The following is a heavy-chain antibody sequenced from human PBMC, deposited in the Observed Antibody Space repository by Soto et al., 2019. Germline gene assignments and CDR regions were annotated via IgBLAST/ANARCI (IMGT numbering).Heavy chain of an antibody. CDR1: GFTFSSYA. CDR2: ISGSGGST. Sequence: GGSLRLSCAASGFTFSSYAMSWVRQAPGKGLEWVSAISGSGGSTYYADSVKGRFTISRDNSKNTLYLQMNSLRAEDTAEYYCAKLPDYYDSSGYYFFDPWGQGTLVTVSS. J-gene: IGHJ5*02. D-gene: IGHD3-22*01. V-gene: IGHV3-23*01. CDR3: AKLPDYYDSSGYYFFDP.